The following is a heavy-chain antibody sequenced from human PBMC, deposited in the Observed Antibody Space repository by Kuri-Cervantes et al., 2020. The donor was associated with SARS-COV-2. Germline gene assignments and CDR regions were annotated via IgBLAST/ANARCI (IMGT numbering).Heavy chain of an antibody. D-gene: IGHD7-27*01. V-gene: IGHV1-46*01. CDR1: GYTFTSYY. CDR3: ARAELTGIDY. J-gene: IGHJ4*02. CDR2: INPSGGST. Sequence: ETVPCKASGYTFTSYYMHWVRQAPGQGLEWMGIINPSGGSTSYAQKFQGRVTMTRDTSTSTVYMELSSLRSEDTAVYYCARAELTGIDYRGQGTLVTVSS.